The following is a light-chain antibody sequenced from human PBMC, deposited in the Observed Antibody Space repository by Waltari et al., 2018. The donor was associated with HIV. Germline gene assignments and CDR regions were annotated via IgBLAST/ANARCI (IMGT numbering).Light chain of an antibody. Sequence: DSQMTQSPSTLSASVGDRVTITCRASLGIDDWFAWYQQKPGKAPKLLIYKASNLETGVPSRFSGSGFGTEFTLTISSLQPDDLATYYCQEYNRGFGQGTKVESK. J-gene: IGKJ1*01. V-gene: IGKV1-5*03. CDR3: QEYNRG. CDR2: KAS. CDR1: LGIDDW.